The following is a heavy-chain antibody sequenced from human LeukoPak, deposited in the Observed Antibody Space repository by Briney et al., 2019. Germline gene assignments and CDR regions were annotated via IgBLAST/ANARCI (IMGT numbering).Heavy chain of an antibody. D-gene: IGHD3-16*02. J-gene: IGHJ4*02. CDR1: GGSISGYY. CDR3: VWSSTYRLLDD. Sequence: SETLSLTCTVSGGSISGYYCSWIRQPPGKGLEWIGYMYYSGSTNYNPSLKSRVTISVDTSKNQFSLKLSSVTAADTAVYDCVWSSTYRLLDDWGQGTLVTVSS. CDR2: MYYSGST. V-gene: IGHV4-59*08.